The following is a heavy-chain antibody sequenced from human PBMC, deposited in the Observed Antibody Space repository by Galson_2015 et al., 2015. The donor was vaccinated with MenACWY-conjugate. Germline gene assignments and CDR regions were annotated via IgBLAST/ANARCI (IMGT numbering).Heavy chain of an antibody. CDR2: ISGSSRHT. J-gene: IGHJ5*02. Sequence: SLRLSCAAYGFTFSDYYMSWIRQAPGKGLEWVSYISGSSRHTNYADSVKGRFTISRDNAKNSLYLQMNSLRAEDTAVYYCARDTKDDYYGSGSYSPWGQGTLVTVSS. CDR3: ARDTKDDYYGSGSYSP. V-gene: IGHV3-11*05. CDR1: GFTFSDYY. D-gene: IGHD3-10*01.